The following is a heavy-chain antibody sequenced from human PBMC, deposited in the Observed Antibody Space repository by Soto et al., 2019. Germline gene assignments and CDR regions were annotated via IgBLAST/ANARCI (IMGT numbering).Heavy chain of an antibody. CDR2: IYDGGRT. Sequence: QVQLQESGPGLVKPSQTLSLTCTVSGGSISTVDYWWSWIRQSPDMGLEWIGHIYDGGRTYNNPSLESRVTIAVNTSQSQLFLTLSSVSAADTAVYYCARGPSGDKVDSWGQGTLVTVSS. J-gene: IGHJ4*02. CDR1: GGSISTVDYW. V-gene: IGHV4-30-4*01. D-gene: IGHD7-27*01. CDR3: ARGPSGDKVDS.